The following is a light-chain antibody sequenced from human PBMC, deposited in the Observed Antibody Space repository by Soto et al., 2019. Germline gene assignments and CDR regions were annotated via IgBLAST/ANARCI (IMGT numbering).Light chain of an antibody. CDR3: QQYDDLPIT. CDR2: DAS. V-gene: IGKV1-33*01. CDR1: QDISHY. Sequence: DVQMTQSPSSLSASVVDTVTITCQASQDISHYLNWYQQKPGKALKLLIYDASNLHPGVPSRFRGSGSGTEFSFNIASLQPEDVATYYCQQYDDLPITFGQGTRLEIK. J-gene: IGKJ5*01.